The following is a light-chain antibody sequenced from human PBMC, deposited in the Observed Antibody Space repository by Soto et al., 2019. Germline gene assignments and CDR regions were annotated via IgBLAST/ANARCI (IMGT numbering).Light chain of an antibody. CDR3: QQYNNWPPWT. J-gene: IGKJ1*01. V-gene: IGKV3-15*01. CDR1: QSVSSN. CDR2: GAS. Sequence: EIVMTQSPATLSVSPGERATLSCRASQSVSSNLAWYQQKPGQAPRLLIYGASTRATGIPARFSGSGSGTQLHLTISSLQSEDFAVFYCQQYNNWPPWTFGQGTKVEIK.